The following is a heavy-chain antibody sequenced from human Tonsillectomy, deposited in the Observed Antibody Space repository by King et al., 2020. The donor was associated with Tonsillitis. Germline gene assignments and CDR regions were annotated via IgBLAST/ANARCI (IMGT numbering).Heavy chain of an antibody. D-gene: IGHD2-2*01. J-gene: IGHJ3*02. CDR1: GFNFEDYA. V-gene: IGHV3-9*01. CDR2: ISWNSGSA. Sequence: VQLVESGGGLVQPGRSLRLSCAASGFNFEDYAMHWIRQTPGKGLEWVSVISWNSGSAGYADSVKGRFTISRDNGKNSLYLQMNSPRHEDTALYYCAKGGGGISLLEPAATYSDGFDIWGQGTLVTVTS. CDR3: AKGGGGISLLEPAATYSDGFDI.